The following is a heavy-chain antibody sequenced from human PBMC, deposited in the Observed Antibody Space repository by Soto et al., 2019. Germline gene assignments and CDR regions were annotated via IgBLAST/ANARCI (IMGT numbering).Heavy chain of an antibody. D-gene: IGHD3-10*01. CDR3: AKALWFGESSHYFDC. CDR1: GFGFDSYA. CDR2: VGSSGGAI. Sequence: EVQLLESGGGLVQVGGSLRLSCVGSGFGFDSYAMSWVRQAPGKGLEWVSGVGSSGGAIVYADSVRGRFTISRDNTRNALYRHMNSLRAGDTAVYFCAKALWFGESSHYFDCWGQVTLVSVSS. J-gene: IGHJ4*02. V-gene: IGHV3-23*01.